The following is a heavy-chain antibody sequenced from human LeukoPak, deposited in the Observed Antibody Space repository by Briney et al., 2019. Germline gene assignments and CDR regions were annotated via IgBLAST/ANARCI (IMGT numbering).Heavy chain of an antibody. V-gene: IGHV3-43*01. CDR2: ISWDGGST. Sequence: GGSLRLSCAAFGFTFDDYTMHWVRQAPGKGLEWVSLISWDGGSTYYADSVKGRFTISRDNSKNSLYLQMNSLRTEDTALYYCAKLSDSYDSSGLNYWGQGTLVTVSS. CDR1: GFTFDDYT. D-gene: IGHD3-22*01. CDR3: AKLSDSYDSSGLNY. J-gene: IGHJ4*02.